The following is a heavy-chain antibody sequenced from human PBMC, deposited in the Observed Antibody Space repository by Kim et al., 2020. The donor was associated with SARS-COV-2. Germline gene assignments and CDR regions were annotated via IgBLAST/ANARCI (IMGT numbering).Heavy chain of an antibody. CDR1: GFTFSSYA. D-gene: IGHD1-26*01. Sequence: GGSLRLSCAASGFTFSSYAMSWVRQAPGKGLEWVSAISGSGGSTYYADSVKGRFTISRDNSKNTLYLQMNSLRAEDTAVYYCAKDPLPRQRGTGAFDIWGQGTMVTVSS. CDR3: AKDPLPRQRGTGAFDI. CDR2: ISGSGGST. J-gene: IGHJ3*02. V-gene: IGHV3-23*01.